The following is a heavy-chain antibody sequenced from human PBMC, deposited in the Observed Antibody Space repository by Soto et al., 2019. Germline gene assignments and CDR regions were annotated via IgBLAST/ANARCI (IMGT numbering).Heavy chain of an antibody. D-gene: IGHD4-17*01. CDR3: AKDFAEVDYHFDY. CDR1: GFTFSSYG. Sequence: GGSLRLSCAASGFTFSSYGMHWVRQAPGKGLEWVAVISYDGSNKYYADSVKGRFTISRDNSKNTLYLQMNSLRAEDTAVYYCAKDFAEVDYHFDYWGQGTLVTVSS. CDR2: ISYDGSNK. V-gene: IGHV3-30*18. J-gene: IGHJ4*02.